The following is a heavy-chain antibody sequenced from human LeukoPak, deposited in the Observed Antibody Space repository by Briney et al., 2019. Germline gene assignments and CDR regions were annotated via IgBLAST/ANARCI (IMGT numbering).Heavy chain of an antibody. CDR3: AKGRYCSAGSCYGWHAFDI. CDR2: IFYDGGNK. CDR1: GFSFSSYA. Sequence: GRSLRLSCAASGFSFSSYAMHWVRQAPGKGLEWVAVIFYDGGNKNYADSVKGRFTISRDNSKNMLYLQMNSLRAEDTAVHYCAKGRYCSAGSCYGWHAFDIWGQGTMVTVSS. V-gene: IGHV3-30*18. D-gene: IGHD2-15*01. J-gene: IGHJ3*02.